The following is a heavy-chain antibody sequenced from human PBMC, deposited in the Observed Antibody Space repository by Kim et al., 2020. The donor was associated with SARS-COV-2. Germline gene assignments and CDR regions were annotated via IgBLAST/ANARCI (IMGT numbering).Heavy chain of an antibody. J-gene: IGHJ4*02. D-gene: IGHD6-19*01. CDR3: ARQGIAVAGTSSDY. Sequence: YSPSFQGQVTISADKSISTAYLQWSSLKASDTAMYYCARQGIAVAGTSSDYWGQGTLVTVSS. V-gene: IGHV5-51*01.